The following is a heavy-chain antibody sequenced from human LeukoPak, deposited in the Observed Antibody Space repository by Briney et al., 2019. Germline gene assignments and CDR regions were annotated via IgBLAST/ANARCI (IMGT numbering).Heavy chain of an antibody. CDR3: ARLYCSSTTCYNFWFDH. J-gene: IGHJ5*02. Sequence: ASVKVSCKASGYTFTGYYMHWVRQAPGQGLEWMGWINPNSGGTNYAQKFQDRVTMTTDTSTSTAYMELRSLRSDDTAVYYCARLYCSSTTCYNFWFDHWGQGTLVTVSS. V-gene: IGHV1-2*02. CDR2: INPNSGGT. CDR1: GYTFTGYY. D-gene: IGHD2-2*02.